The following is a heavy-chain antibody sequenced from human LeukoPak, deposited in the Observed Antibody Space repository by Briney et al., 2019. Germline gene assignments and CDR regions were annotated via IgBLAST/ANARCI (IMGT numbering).Heavy chain of an antibody. CDR3: ARGHAFDI. Sequence: PGGSLRLSCATSGFTFGTYAMSWVRQAPGKGLEWVSSISSSSSYIYYADSVKGRFTISRDNAKNSLYLQMNSLRAEDTAVYYCARGHAFDIWGQGTMVTVSS. CDR1: GFTFGTYA. J-gene: IGHJ3*02. CDR2: ISSSSSYI. V-gene: IGHV3-21*01.